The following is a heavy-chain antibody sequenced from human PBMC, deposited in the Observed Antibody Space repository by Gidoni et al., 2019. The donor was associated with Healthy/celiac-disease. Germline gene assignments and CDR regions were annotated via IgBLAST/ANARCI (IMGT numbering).Heavy chain of an antibody. CDR3: ARVRYCGGDCYSGSPRASHWFDP. J-gene: IGHJ5*02. CDR2: IYTSGST. Sequence: QVQLQESGPGLVKPSQTLSLTCTVSGGSISSGSYYWSWIRQPAGKGLEWIGRIYTSGSTNYNPSLKSRVTISVDTSKNQFSLKLSSVTAADTAVYYCARVRYCGGDCYSGSPRASHWFDPWGQGTLVTVSS. D-gene: IGHD2-21*02. CDR1: GGSISSGSYY. V-gene: IGHV4-61*02.